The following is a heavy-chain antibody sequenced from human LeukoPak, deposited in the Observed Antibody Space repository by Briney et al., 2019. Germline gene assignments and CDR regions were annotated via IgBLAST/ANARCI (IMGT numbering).Heavy chain of an antibody. CDR2: VDHTGST. CDR1: GASISTGRYY. D-gene: IGHD4-11*01. CDR3: ARGRVSSSTWYSTYYYFFYMDF. V-gene: IGHV4-61*03. Sequence: SETLSLTCSVSGASISTGRYYWTWIRQPPGKGLEWIGYVDHTGSTKFNPSLNGRVSISRDTSNNFFSLRLRSVTAADTAVYFCARGRVSSSTWYSTYYYFFYMDFWGKGTTVTVSS. J-gene: IGHJ6*03.